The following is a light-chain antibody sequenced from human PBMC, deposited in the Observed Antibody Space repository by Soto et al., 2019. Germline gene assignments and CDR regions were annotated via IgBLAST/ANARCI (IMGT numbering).Light chain of an antibody. Sequence: EIVLTQSPGTLSLSPGERATLSCRASQSVSANYLAWYQQKPGQAPRLLIYGASSRATGIPDRFSGSGSGTDFTLTISRLEPEDVSVYYCQQYGSSPPTFGQGTKVEIK. CDR1: QSVSANY. J-gene: IGKJ1*01. CDR2: GAS. V-gene: IGKV3-20*01. CDR3: QQYGSSPPT.